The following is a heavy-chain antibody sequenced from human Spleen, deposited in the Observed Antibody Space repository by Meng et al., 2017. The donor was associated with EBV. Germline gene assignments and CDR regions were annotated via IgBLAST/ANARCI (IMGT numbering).Heavy chain of an antibody. V-gene: IGHV1-69*01. CDR3: ARDPKPGYCSGGSCPFDY. J-gene: IGHJ4*02. CDR2: IIPIFGTA. D-gene: IGHD2-15*01. CDR1: GGTFSSYA. Sequence: VQRGQSGAEVKKPGSSVKVSGKASGGTFSSYAISWVRQAPGQGLEWMGGIIPIFGTANYAQKFQGRVTITADESTSTAYMELSSLRSEDTAVYYCARDPKPGYCSGGSCPFDYWGQGTLVTVSS.